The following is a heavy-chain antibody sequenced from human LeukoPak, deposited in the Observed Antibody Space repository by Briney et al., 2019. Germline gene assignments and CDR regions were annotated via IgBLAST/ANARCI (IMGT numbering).Heavy chain of an antibody. J-gene: IGHJ6*02. CDR3: ARDSARGTIFGKIYYGMDV. CDR2: ISYDGSNK. CDR1: RFTLSNYA. D-gene: IGHD3-3*01. V-gene: IGHV3-30*04. Sequence: GGSLRLSCVASRFTLSNYAMHWVRQAPGKGLEWVAVISYDGSNKYYADSVKGRFTISRDNSKNTLYLQMNSLRAEDTAVYYCARDSARGTIFGKIYYGMDVWGQGTTVTVSS.